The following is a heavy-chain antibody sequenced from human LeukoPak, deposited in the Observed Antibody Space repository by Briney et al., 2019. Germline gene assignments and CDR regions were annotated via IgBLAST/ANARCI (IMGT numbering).Heavy chain of an antibody. CDR3: ARGGATMIVVVTSYYMDV. CDR2: ISSSSSYI. V-gene: IGHV3-21*01. D-gene: IGHD3-22*01. Sequence: GGSLRLSCAASGFTFSSYSMNWVRQAPGKGLEWVSSISSSSSYIYYADSVKGRFTISRDNAKNSLYLQMNSLRAEDTAVYYCARGGATMIVVVTSYYMDVWGKGTTVTVSS. CDR1: GFTFSSYS. J-gene: IGHJ6*03.